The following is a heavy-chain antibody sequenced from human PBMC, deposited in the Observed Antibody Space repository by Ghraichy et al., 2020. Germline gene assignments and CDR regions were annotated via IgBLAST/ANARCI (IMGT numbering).Heavy chain of an antibody. CDR2: INHSGST. CDR1: GGSFSGYY. CDR3: ARGSRPSWVLVGAKFDY. D-gene: IGHD1-26*01. V-gene: IGHV4-34*01. J-gene: IGHJ4*02. Sequence: SETPSLTCAVYGGSFSGYYWSWIRQPPGKGLEWIGEINHSGSTNYNPSLKSRVTISVDTSKNQFSLKLSSVTAADTAVYYCARGSRPSWVLVGAKFDYRGQGTLVT.